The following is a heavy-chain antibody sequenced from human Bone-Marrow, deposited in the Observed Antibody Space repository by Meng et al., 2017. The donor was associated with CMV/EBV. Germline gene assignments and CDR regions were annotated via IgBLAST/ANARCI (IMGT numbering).Heavy chain of an antibody. D-gene: IGHD3-3*01. V-gene: IGHV4-39*01. CDR3: ASGYYDFWSGYHES. Sequence: SETLSLTCTVSGGSISSSSYYWGWIRQPPGKGLEWIGSIYYSGSTYYNPSLKSRVTISVDTSKNQFSLKLSSVTAADTAVYYCASGYYDFWSGYHESWGQGTLVTFYS. CDR2: IYYSGST. CDR1: GGSISSSSYY. J-gene: IGHJ5*02.